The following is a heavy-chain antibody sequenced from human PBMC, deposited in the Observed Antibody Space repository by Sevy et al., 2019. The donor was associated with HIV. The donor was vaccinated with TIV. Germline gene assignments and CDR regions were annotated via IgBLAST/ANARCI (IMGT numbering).Heavy chain of an antibody. CDR1: GFTFSDYG. CDR2: IWYDGSDK. Sequence: GGSLRLSCAASGFTFSDYGMHWVRQAPGKGLEWVAFIWYDGSDKYYVDSVKGRFTISRDNSKNTLYLQMNSLRAEATAVYYCARVQQWLVNAFDIWGQGTMVTVSS. V-gene: IGHV3-33*01. CDR3: ARVQQWLVNAFDI. D-gene: IGHD6-19*01. J-gene: IGHJ3*02.